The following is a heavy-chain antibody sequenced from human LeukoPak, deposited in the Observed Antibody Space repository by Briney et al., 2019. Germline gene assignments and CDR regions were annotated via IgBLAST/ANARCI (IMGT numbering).Heavy chain of an antibody. D-gene: IGHD2-2*01. V-gene: IGHV1-69*05. CDR3: ASSEGSSTSPLGPSYYYMDV. CDR2: IIPIFGTA. J-gene: IGHJ6*03. CDR1: GGTFSSYA. Sequence: ASVKVSCKASGGTFSSYAISWVRQAPGQGLEWMGGIIPIFGTANYAQKFQGRVTITTDESTSTAYMELSSLRSEDTAVYYCASSEGSSTSPLGPSYYYMDVWGKGTTVTVSS.